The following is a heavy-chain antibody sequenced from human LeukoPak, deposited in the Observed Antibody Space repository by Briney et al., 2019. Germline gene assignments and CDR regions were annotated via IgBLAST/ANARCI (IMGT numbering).Heavy chain of an antibody. Sequence: PSETLSLTCTVSGYSISSGYYWGWIRQPPGKGLEWIGSVYHSGSTYYNPSLKSRVTISVDTSKNQFSLKLSSVTAADTAVYYCARVKSTYYYMDVWGKGTTVTVSS. J-gene: IGHJ6*03. D-gene: IGHD5/OR15-5a*01. CDR1: GYSISSGYY. CDR2: VYHSGST. V-gene: IGHV4-38-2*02. CDR3: ARVKSTYYYMDV.